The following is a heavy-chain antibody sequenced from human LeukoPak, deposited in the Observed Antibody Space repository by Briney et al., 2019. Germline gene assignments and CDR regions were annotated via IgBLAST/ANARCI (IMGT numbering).Heavy chain of an antibody. V-gene: IGHV4-59*01. CDR3: ARGLYDYVWGSYHENYYFDY. D-gene: IGHD3-16*02. J-gene: IGHJ4*02. CDR1: GGSISSYY. Sequence: PSETLSLTCTVSGGSISSYYWSWIRQPPRKGLEWIGYIYYIGSTNYNPSLKRRATIPVGTSKDQSSLKLTSVTAADTAVYYCARGLYDYVWGSYHENYYFDYWGQGTLVTVSS. CDR2: IYYIGST.